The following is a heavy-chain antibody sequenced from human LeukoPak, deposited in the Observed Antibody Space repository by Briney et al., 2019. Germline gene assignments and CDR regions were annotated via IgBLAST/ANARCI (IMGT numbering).Heavy chain of an antibody. CDR3: ARGRYDILTGYSDAFDI. CDR2: TYYRSKWYN. Sequence: SQTLSLTCAISGDSVSSNSAAWNWIRQSPSRGLEWLGRTYYRSKWYNDYAVSVKSRITINPDTSKNQFSLQLNSVTPEDTAVYYCARGRYDILTGYSDAFDIWGQGTMVTVSS. J-gene: IGHJ3*02. V-gene: IGHV6-1*01. D-gene: IGHD3-9*01. CDR1: GDSVSSNSAA.